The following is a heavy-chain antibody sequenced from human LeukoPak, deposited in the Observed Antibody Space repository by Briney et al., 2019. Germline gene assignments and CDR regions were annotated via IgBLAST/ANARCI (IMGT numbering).Heavy chain of an antibody. D-gene: IGHD4-11*01. CDR1: GFTFSSYA. V-gene: IGHV3-30-3*01. CDR2: ISYDGSNK. J-gene: IGHJ4*02. Sequence: GGSLRLSCAASGFTFSSYAMHWVRQAPGKGLEWVAVISYDGSNKYYADSVKGRFTISRDDSKNTLYLQMNSLRAEDTAVYYCAGDPTVTNYWGQGTLVTVSS. CDR3: AGDPTVTNY.